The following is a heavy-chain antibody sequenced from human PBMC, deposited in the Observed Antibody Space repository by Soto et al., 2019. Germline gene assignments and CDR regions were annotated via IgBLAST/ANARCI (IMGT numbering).Heavy chain of an antibody. Sequence: PSETLSLTCTVSGGSISSYYWSWIRQPPGKGLEWIGYIYYSGSTNYNPSLKSRVTISVDMSKNQFSLKLSSVTAADTAVYYCARDPYCGGDCYSKDAFDIWGQGTMVTVSS. J-gene: IGHJ3*02. CDR3: ARDPYCGGDCYSKDAFDI. V-gene: IGHV4-59*01. D-gene: IGHD2-21*02. CDR1: GGSISSYY. CDR2: IYYSGST.